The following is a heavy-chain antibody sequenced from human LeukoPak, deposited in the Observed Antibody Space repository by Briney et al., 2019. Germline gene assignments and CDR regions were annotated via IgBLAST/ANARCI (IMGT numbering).Heavy chain of an antibody. D-gene: IGHD2-2*01. CDR3: AKDRIGYCSSTSCWVAWFDP. CDR1: GFTFGSYG. J-gene: IGHJ5*02. V-gene: IGHV3-30*02. Sequence: GGSLRLSCAASGFTFGSYGMHWVRQAPGKGLEWVAFIRYDGSNKYYADSVKGRFTISRDNSKNTLYLQMNSLRAEDTAVYYCAKDRIGYCSSTSCWVAWFDPWGQGTLVTVSS. CDR2: IRYDGSNK.